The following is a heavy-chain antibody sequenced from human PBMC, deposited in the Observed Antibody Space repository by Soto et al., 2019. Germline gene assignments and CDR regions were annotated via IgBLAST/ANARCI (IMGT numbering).Heavy chain of an antibody. CDR3: TRRRDWTAMDPLDY. Sequence: EVQLVESGGGLVQPGGSLRLSCAASGFIFSDSAIHWVRQASGKGLEWVGRIRSKVNTCATIYAASVKGRFTISRDDSMNTTYLQMNSLKTEDTAIYYCTRRRDWTAMDPLDYWGQGTLVTVSS. D-gene: IGHD5-18*01. V-gene: IGHV3-73*02. J-gene: IGHJ4*02. CDR2: IRSKVNTCAT. CDR1: GFIFSDSA.